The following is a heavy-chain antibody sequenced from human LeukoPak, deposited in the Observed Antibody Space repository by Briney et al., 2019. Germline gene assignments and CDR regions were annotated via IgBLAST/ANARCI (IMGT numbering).Heavy chain of an antibody. CDR3: ARDNGLGRYGYGSPFDH. CDR2: IYHSGST. D-gene: IGHD5-18*01. CDR1: GGSISSSSYY. Sequence: SETLSLTCIVSGGSISSSSYYWGWIRQPPGKGLEWIGSIYHSGSTYYNSSLKSRVTISVDTSKNQFSLKLSSVTAADTAVYYCARDNGLGRYGYGSPFDHWGQGTLVTVSS. J-gene: IGHJ4*02. V-gene: IGHV4-39*07.